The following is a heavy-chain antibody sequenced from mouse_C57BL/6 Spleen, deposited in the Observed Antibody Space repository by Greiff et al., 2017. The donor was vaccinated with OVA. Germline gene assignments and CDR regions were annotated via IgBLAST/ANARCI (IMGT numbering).Heavy chain of an antibody. V-gene: IGHV1-64*01. CDR1: GYTFTSYW. CDR3: AREDSSLYWYFDV. J-gene: IGHJ1*03. CDR2: IHPNSGST. Sequence: VKLQQPGAELVKPGASVKLSCKASGYTFTSYWMHWVKQRPGQGLEWIGMIHPNSGSTNYNEKFKSKATLTVDKSSSTAYMQLSSLTSEDSAVYYCAREDSSLYWYFDVWGTGTTVTVSS.